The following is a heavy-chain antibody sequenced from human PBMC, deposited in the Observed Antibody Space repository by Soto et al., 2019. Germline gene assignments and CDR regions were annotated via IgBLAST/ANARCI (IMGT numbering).Heavy chain of an antibody. J-gene: IGHJ4*02. CDR1: GGTFSSYT. V-gene: IGHV1-69*08. Sequence: QVQLVQSGAEVKKPGSSVKVSCKASGGTFSSYTISWVRQAPGQGREWMGRIIPIHGIANYAQKFQCRVTLTADNSTSTAYMELSSLRSEDPAVYYCARDPEGSSWGQWGQGALVTVSS. CDR2: IIPIHGIA. CDR3: ARDPEGSSWGQ. D-gene: IGHD6-13*01.